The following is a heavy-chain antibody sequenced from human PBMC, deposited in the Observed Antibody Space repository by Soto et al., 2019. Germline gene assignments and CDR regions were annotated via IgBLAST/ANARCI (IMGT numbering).Heavy chain of an antibody. D-gene: IGHD1-26*01. CDR3: ARDDWEKGGMDV. CDR1: GVSIVSGAYY. J-gene: IGHJ6*02. V-gene: IGHV4-31*03. CDR2: IYHSGPT. Sequence: SETLSLTCTVSGVSIVSGAYYWSWIRQHPGKGLEWIGNIYHSGPTNYNPSLKSRVSISVDTSKNEFSLKLTSVTAADTAVYYCARDDWEKGGMDVWGQGTTVTVSS.